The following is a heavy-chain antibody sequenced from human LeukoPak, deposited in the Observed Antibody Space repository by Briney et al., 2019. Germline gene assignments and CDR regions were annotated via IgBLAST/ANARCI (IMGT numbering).Heavy chain of an antibody. V-gene: IGHV4-61*02. CDR1: GGSISSGSYY. CDR3: ARGLYYYGSGSYYYYMDV. CDR2: IYTSGST. J-gene: IGHJ6*03. D-gene: IGHD3-10*01. Sequence: SETLSLTCTVSGGSISSGSYYWSWIRQPAGKGLEWIGRIYTSGSTNYNPSLKSRVTISVDTSKNQFSLKLSSVTAAGTAVYYCARGLYYYGSGSYYYYMDVWGKGTTVTVSS.